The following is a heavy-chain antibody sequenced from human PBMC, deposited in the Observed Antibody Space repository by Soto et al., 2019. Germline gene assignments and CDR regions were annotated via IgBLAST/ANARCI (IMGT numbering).Heavy chain of an antibody. CDR2: IYPGDSDT. CDR1: GYSFTSYW. V-gene: IGHV5-51*01. Sequence: GESLKISCKGSGYSFTSYWIGWVRQMPGKGVVWMGIIYPGDSDTRYSPSFQGQVTISADKSISTAYLQWSSLKASDTAMYYCARLNYYDSSEDAFDIWGQGTMVTVSS. CDR3: ARLNYYDSSEDAFDI. D-gene: IGHD3-22*01. J-gene: IGHJ3*02.